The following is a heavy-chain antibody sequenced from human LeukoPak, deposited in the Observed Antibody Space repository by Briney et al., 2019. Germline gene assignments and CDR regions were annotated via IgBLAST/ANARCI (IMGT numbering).Heavy chain of an antibody. CDR3: ADDGRLSGSYGDLDY. CDR2: ISGNAGST. CDR1: GFTFSTYA. Sequence: GGSLRLSCAASGFTFSTYAMSWVRQAPGKGLEWVSTISGNAGSTYYADSVKGRFTISRDNSKNTLYLQMNSLRAEDTAVYYCADDGRLSGSYGDLDYWGQRTLVTVSS. D-gene: IGHD1-26*01. V-gene: IGHV3-23*01. J-gene: IGHJ4*02.